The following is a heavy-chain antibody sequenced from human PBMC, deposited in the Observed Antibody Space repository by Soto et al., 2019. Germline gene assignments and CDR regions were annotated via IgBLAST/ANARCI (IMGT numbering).Heavy chain of an antibody. J-gene: IGHJ4*02. Sequence: GGSLRLSCAASGFTFSSDWMHWVRQAAGKGLVWVSRINMDGSSTNYADSVKGRFTISRDNAKNTLYLQMNSLRADDTAVYYCSRGPRGLYGNDYWGQGALVTVSS. V-gene: IGHV3-74*01. D-gene: IGHD1-26*01. CDR3: SRGPRGLYGNDY. CDR2: INMDGSST. CDR1: GFTFSSDW.